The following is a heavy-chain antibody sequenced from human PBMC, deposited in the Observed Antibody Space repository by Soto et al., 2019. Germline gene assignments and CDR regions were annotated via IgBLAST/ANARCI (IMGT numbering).Heavy chain of an antibody. CDR3: AGVYYGGNSVNNY. CDR1: GFTFSSFA. CDR2: TSYDGSNK. Sequence: PGGSLRLSCAGSGFTFSSFAMSWVRQAPGKGLEWVAATSYDGSNKYYADSVKGRFIISRDNSKNTLDLQLNTLRAEDTAVYYCAGVYYGGNSVNNYWGQGTPVTVSS. J-gene: IGHJ4*02. V-gene: IGHV3-30-3*01. D-gene: IGHD2-8*01.